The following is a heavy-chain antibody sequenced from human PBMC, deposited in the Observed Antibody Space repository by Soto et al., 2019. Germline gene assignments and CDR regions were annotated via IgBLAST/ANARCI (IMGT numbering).Heavy chain of an antibody. CDR1: DYTFTSYY. V-gene: IGHV1-46*03. J-gene: IGHJ3*02. CDR3: ARDKGVRDAFDI. D-gene: IGHD2-8*01. Sequence: ASVKISCKASDYTFTSYYMHWVRQAPGQGLEWMGIINPSGGSTSYAQKFQGRVTMTRDTSTSTVYMELSSLRSEDTAVYYCARDKGVRDAFDIWGQGTMLTVSS. CDR2: INPSGGST.